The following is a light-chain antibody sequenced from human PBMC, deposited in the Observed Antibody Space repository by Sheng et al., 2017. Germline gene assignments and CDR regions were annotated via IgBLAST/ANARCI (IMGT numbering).Light chain of an antibody. J-gene: IGKJ4*01. CDR3: QQLNSFPLT. CDR1: QSVSSD. Sequence: EIVMTQSPATLSVSPGERATLSCRASQSVSSDLAWYQQKPGQAPRLLIYGTSIRATGVPARFSGSGSGTEFTLTISILQSEDFATYYCQQLNSFPLTFGEGPRWRSN. V-gene: IGKV3D-15*03. CDR2: GTS.